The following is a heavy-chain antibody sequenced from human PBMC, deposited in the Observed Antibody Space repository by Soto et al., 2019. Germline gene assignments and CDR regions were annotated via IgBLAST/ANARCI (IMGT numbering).Heavy chain of an antibody. CDR2: SSSSGGTI. CDR1: GFTFSDYY. Sequence: QAQLVESGGGLVKPGGSLRLSCAASGFTFSDYYMNWIRQAPGKGLEWVSYSSSSGGTIYYADSVKGRFTISRENAKNALYLQMISLSAEDTAVYYCATAWTFSDAFDMWGQGTMVTVSS. CDR3: ATAWTFSDAFDM. V-gene: IGHV3-11*01. J-gene: IGHJ3*02.